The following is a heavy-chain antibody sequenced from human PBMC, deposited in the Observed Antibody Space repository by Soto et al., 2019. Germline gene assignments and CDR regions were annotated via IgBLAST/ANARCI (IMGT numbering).Heavy chain of an antibody. CDR3: ARRQVLIAAAGTWGMDV. J-gene: IGHJ6*02. CDR2: IYYSGST. Sequence: PSETLSLTCTVSGGSISSYYWSWIRQPPGKGLEWIGYIYYSGSTNYNPSLKSRVTISVDTSKNQFSLKLSSVTAADTAVYYCARRQVLIAAAGTWGMDVRGQGTTVTVSS. CDR1: GGSISSYY. V-gene: IGHV4-59*08. D-gene: IGHD6-13*01.